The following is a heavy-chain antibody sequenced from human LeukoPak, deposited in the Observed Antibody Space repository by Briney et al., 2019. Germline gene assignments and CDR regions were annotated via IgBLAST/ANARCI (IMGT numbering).Heavy chain of an antibody. CDR2: VEEDGNKK. CDR3: ARGGGTWLFPSGYYYMDV. CDR1: GFTFSIHW. Sequence: GGSLRLSCAASGFTFSIHWMSWVRQAPGKGLEWVANVEEDGNKKAYVDSVKDRFTISRDNGKKSLFLQMNSLRAEDTAVYYCARGGGTWLFPSGYYYMDVWGKGTTVTISS. D-gene: IGHD3-22*01. J-gene: IGHJ6*03. V-gene: IGHV3-7*01.